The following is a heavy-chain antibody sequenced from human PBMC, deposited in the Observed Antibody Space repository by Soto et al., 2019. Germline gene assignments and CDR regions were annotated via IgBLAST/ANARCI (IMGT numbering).Heavy chain of an antibody. V-gene: IGHV1-2*02. CDR2: INPNSGGT. J-gene: IGHJ4*02. Sequence: SVKVSLRASGYTFTGYYMYWVREAPGQGLEWMGWINPNSGGTNYAQKFQGRVTMTRDTSISTAYMELSRLRSDDTAVYYCARVRSSNHNYDFWSGYYFGTDDYFDYWGQGTLVTVSS. D-gene: IGHD3-3*01. CDR3: ARVRSSNHNYDFWSGYYFGTDDYFDY. CDR1: GYTFTGYY.